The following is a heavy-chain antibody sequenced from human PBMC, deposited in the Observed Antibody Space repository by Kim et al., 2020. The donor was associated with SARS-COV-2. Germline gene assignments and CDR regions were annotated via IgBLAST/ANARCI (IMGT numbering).Heavy chain of an antibody. V-gene: IGHV3-74*01. J-gene: IGHJ4*02. CDR1: GFTFSHYW. Sequence: GGSLRLSCAASGFTFSHYWMHWVRQAPGKGLVWVSRISTDGITTGYADSVKGRFTISRDNAKNTLYLQMNSLRAEDTAVYYCARGLGVRIFDYWGQGTLVTVSS. D-gene: IGHD3-10*01. CDR3: ARGLGVRIFDY. CDR2: ISTDGITT.